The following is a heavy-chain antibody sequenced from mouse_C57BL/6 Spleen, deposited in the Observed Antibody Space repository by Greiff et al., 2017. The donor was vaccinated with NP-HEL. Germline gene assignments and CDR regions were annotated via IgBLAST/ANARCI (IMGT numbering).Heavy chain of an antibody. CDR3: ARSDDYYDYPWCAD. V-gene: IGHV1-26*01. D-gene: IGHD2-4*01. J-gene: IGHJ3*01. Sequence: VQLQQSGPELVKPGASVKISCKASGYTFTDYYMNWVKQSHGKSLEWIGDINPNNGGTSYNQKFKGKATLTVDKSSSTAYMELRSLTSEDSAVYYCARSDDYYDYPWCADWGQGTLVTVSA. CDR2: INPNNGGT. CDR1: GYTFTDYY.